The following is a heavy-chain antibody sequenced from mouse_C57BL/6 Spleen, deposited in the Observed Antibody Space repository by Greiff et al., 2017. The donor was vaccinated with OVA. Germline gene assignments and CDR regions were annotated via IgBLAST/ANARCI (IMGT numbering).Heavy chain of an antibody. Sequence: DVMLVESGGDLVKPGGSLKLSCAASGFTFSSYGMSWVRQTPDKRLEWVATISSGGSYTYYPDSVKGRFTISRDNAKNTLYLQMSSLKSEDTAMYYCARHSRITTVVATSDYYAMDYWGQGTSVTVSS. D-gene: IGHD1-1*01. J-gene: IGHJ4*01. CDR1: GFTFSSYG. CDR2: ISSGGSYT. V-gene: IGHV5-6*02. CDR3: ARHSRITTVVATSDYYAMDY.